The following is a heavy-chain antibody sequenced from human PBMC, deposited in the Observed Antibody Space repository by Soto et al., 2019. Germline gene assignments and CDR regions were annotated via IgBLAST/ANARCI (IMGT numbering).Heavy chain of an antibody. D-gene: IGHD3-16*01. CDR2: INTGNGKT. Sequence: QVQLVQSGAEVKKPGASVRVSCEASGYTFTNSALNWVRQAPGQRLEWMGWINTGNGKTKYSQKFQARVNITGDRAASIVYMGLSSLRSEDTAVYYCARSNYDDWFDPWGQGTLVTVSS. V-gene: IGHV1-3*04. J-gene: IGHJ5*02. CDR1: GYTFTNSA. CDR3: ARSNYDDWFDP.